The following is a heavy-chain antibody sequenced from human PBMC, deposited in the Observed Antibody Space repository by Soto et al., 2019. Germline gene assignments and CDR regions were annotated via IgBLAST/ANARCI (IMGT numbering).Heavy chain of an antibody. CDR1: GFTFGDYA. J-gene: IGHJ6*02. CDR2: IRSKAYGGTT. Sequence: PGGSLRLSCTASGFTFGDYAMSWFRQAPGKGLEWVGFIRSKAYGGTTEYAASVKGRFTISRDDSKSIAYLQMNSLKTEDTAVYYCTRACGGDCPAYYYYYYGMEVWGQGTTVTVSS. D-gene: IGHD2-21*02. CDR3: TRACGGDCPAYYYYYYGMEV. V-gene: IGHV3-49*03.